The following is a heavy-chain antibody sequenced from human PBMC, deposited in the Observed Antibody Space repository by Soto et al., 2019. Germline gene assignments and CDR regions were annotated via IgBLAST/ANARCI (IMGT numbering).Heavy chain of an antibody. Sequence: GESLKISCAASGFTFNTYTMSWIRQAPGKGLDWVSYISVSGTSIYYADSVKGRFTVSRDNAKSSVYLQMNSLRPEDTALYYCTKARLWGGDGYNSYHHNAMDVWGQGTTVTVS. CDR2: ISVSGTSI. CDR1: GFTFNTYT. V-gene: IGHV3-11*01. J-gene: IGHJ6*02. D-gene: IGHD3-16*01. CDR3: TKARLWGGDGYNSYHHNAMDV.